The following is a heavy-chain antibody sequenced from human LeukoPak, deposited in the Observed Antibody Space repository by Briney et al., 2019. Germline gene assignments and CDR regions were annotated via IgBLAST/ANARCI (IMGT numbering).Heavy chain of an antibody. Sequence: GGSLRLSCAASGFTFSDYYMSWIRQAPGKALEWVSYVSSGSSTIYYADSVKGRFTISRDNSKNTLYLQMNSLRAEDTAVYYCESAHIAAAGTDYWGQGTLVTVSS. CDR3: ESAHIAAAGTDY. CDR2: VSSGSSTI. D-gene: IGHD6-13*01. CDR1: GFTFSDYY. J-gene: IGHJ4*02. V-gene: IGHV3-11*04.